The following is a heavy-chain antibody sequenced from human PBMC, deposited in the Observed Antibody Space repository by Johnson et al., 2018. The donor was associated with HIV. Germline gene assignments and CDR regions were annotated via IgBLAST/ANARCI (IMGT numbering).Heavy chain of an antibody. Sequence: MQLVESGGGVVRPGGSLRLSCEASGFNFDDYGMSWVRQDPGKGLEWVANIKQDGSEKYYVDSVKGRFTISRDSAKNSLYLQMNSLRVEDTALYYCVRDRAYYGSGSLAFDIWGQGTMVTVSS. D-gene: IGHD3-10*01. V-gene: IGHV3-7*01. CDR2: IKQDGSEK. CDR1: GFNFDDYG. CDR3: VRDRAYYGSGSLAFDI. J-gene: IGHJ3*02.